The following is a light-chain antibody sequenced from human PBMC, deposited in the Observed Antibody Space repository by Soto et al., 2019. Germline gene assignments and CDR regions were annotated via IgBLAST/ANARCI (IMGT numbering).Light chain of an antibody. CDR3: SSYTSSTTYV. V-gene: IGLV2-14*03. CDR1: SSDVGGYNY. CDR2: DVS. Sequence: QSALPQPASVSGLPGQSITISCTGTSSDVGGYNYVSWYQQHPGKAPKLVIYDVSNRPSGVSNRFSGSKSGDTASLTISGLQAEDEAGYYCSSYTSSTTYVFGTGTKLTVL. J-gene: IGLJ1*01.